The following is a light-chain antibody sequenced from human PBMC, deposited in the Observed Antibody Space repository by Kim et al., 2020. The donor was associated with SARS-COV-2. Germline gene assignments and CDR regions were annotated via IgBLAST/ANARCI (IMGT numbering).Light chain of an antibody. CDR3: QQYNNWPRT. CDR1: QSVSSN. Sequence: EIVMTQSPATLSVSPGERATLSCRASQSVSSNLAWYQQKPGQAPRLLIYGASTRATGIPARFSGSGSGTEFTLTISSLQSEDFAVYYCQQYNNWPRTFGQGTKRRS. V-gene: IGKV3-15*01. CDR2: GAS. J-gene: IGKJ2*01.